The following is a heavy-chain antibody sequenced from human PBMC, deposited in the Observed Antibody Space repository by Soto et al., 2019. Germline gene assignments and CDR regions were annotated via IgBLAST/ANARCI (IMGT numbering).Heavy chain of an antibody. CDR3: ASQGYIVVVPAAMLGSGDNWFDP. D-gene: IGHD2-2*01. CDR1: GGSISSSSYY. V-gene: IGHV4-39*01. J-gene: IGHJ5*02. Sequence: SETLSLTCTVSGGSISSSSYYWGWIRQPPGKGLEWIGSIYYSGSTYYNPSLKSGVTISVDTSKNQFSLKLSSVTAADTAVYYCASQGYIVVVPAAMLGSGDNWFDPWGQGTLVTVSS. CDR2: IYYSGST.